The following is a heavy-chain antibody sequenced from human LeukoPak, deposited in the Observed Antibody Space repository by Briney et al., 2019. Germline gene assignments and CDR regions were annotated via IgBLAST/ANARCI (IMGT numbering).Heavy chain of an antibody. J-gene: IGHJ6*04. CDR3: ARHVSPDV. D-gene: IGHD3-10*02. Sequence: PSETLSLTCAVYGGSFSGYYWSWIRQPPGKGLEWIGEINHSGSTNYNPSLKSRVTISVDTSKNQFSLKLSSVTAADTAVYYCARHVSPDVWGKGTTVTVSS. CDR2: INHSGST. CDR1: GGSFSGYY. V-gene: IGHV4-34*01.